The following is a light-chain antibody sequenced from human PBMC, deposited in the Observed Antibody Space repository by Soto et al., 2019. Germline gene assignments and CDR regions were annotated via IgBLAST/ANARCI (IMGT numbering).Light chain of an antibody. CDR1: SSDVGGYNY. Sequence: QSALTQPRSASGSPGQSITISCTGTSSDVGGYNYVSWYQQHPAKAPKLIIFDVSKRPSGVPNRFSGSKSDNTASLTISGLRAEDEADYYCCSYVGRNTYVFGTGTKLTVL. CDR3: CSYVGRNTYV. CDR2: DVS. V-gene: IGLV2-11*01. J-gene: IGLJ1*01.